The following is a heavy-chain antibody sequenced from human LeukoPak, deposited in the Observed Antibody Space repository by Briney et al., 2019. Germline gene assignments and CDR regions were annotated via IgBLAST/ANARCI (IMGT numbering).Heavy chain of an antibody. CDR2: ISGSGGST. CDR1: GFTFSSYA. J-gene: IGHJ4*02. V-gene: IGHV3-23*01. D-gene: IGHD3-16*01. Sequence: GGPLRLSCAASGFTFSSYAMSWVRQAPGKGLEGVSAISGSGGSTYYEDSVKGRFTISRDNSKNTLYLQMNSLRGEDTALYYCAKDLHWGLDYWGQGALVTVSS. CDR3: AKDLHWGLDY.